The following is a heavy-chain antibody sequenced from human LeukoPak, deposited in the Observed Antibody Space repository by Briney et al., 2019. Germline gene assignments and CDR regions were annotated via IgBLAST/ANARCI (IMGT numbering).Heavy chain of an antibody. CDR1: GYTLTGYF. J-gene: IGHJ4*02. V-gene: IGHV1-2*02. D-gene: IGHD4-23*01. CDR3: ARSDGRNANFDY. CDR2: SNPDSGGT. Sequence: GGSVKVSCKASGYTLTGYFIHSMRQAPGQGGEWVGGSNPDSGGTNSAQKFQGRATMTTDTSISTAYMALSRLRSDDTAIYYCARSDGRNANFDYWGQGTLITASS.